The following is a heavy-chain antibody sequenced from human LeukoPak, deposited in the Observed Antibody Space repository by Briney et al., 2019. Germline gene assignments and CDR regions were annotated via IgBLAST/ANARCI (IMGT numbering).Heavy chain of an antibody. D-gene: IGHD3-22*01. CDR1: GGSISSSSYY. Sequence: PSETLSLTCTVSGGSISSSSYYWGWIRQPPGKGLEWVGSIYYSGSTYYNPFLKSRVTISVDTSKNQFSLKLSSVTAADTAVYYCARDTDPDYYDSSGFSDYWGQGTPVTVSS. J-gene: IGHJ4*02. CDR3: ARDTDPDYYDSSGFSDY. V-gene: IGHV4-39*07. CDR2: IYYSGST.